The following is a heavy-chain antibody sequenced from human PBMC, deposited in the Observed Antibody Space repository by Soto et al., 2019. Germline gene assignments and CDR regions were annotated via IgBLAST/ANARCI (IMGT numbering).Heavy chain of an antibody. Sequence: LRLSCAASGFSLRTYGMQWLRRAPGKGLEWVAFIWYDGTKKFYANSVKGRSTISKDNSNNILYLQMSGLRAEDTAVYYCARDVVTAVAGSVNWFDPWGQGTLVTVSS. CDR3: ARDVVTAVAGSVNWFDP. J-gene: IGHJ5*02. V-gene: IGHV3-33*01. CDR2: IWYDGTKK. CDR1: GFSLRTYG. D-gene: IGHD6-19*01.